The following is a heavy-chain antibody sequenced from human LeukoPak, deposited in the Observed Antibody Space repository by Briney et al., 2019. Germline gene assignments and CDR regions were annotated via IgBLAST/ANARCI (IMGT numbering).Heavy chain of an antibody. Sequence: GGSLRLSCAASGFTFSSYGMHWVRQAPGKGLEWVAVISYDGSNKYYADSVKGRFTISRDNSKNTLYLQMNSLRAEDTAVYYCARDLPFKEAGMDVWGQGTTVTVSS. CDR2: ISYDGSNK. D-gene: IGHD2/OR15-2a*01. CDR1: GFTFSSYG. CDR3: ARDLPFKEAGMDV. J-gene: IGHJ6*02. V-gene: IGHV3-30*03.